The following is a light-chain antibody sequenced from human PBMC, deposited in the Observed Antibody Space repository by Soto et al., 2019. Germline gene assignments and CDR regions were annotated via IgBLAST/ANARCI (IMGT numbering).Light chain of an antibody. CDR3: CSYAGSYNWV. V-gene: IGLV2-11*01. J-gene: IGLJ3*02. CDR2: DVN. Sequence: QSVLTQPRSVSGSPGQSVTISCTGTSSDVGGSNYVSWYQQHPGKAPKLMLYDVNKRPSGVPDRFSASKSGNTASLTISGLQAEDEADYYCCSYAGSYNWVFGGGTKLTVL. CDR1: SSDVGGSNY.